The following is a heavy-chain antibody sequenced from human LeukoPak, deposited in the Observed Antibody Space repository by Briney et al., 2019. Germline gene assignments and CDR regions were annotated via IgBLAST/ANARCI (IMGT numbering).Heavy chain of an antibody. D-gene: IGHD6-13*01. Sequence: PGGSLRLSCAASGFTFSSYGMSWVRQAPGKGLEWVSAISGSGGSTYYADSVKGRFTISRDNSKNTLYLQMNSLRAEDTAVYYCAISPCIAAAGTLDYWGQGTLVTVSS. J-gene: IGHJ4*02. V-gene: IGHV3-23*01. CDR2: ISGSGGST. CDR3: AISPCIAAAGTLDY. CDR1: GFTFSSYG.